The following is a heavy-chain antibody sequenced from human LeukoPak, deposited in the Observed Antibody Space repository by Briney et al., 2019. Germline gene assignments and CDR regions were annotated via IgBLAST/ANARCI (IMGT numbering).Heavy chain of an antibody. CDR3: TRVFENA. CDR2: ISSSGSTI. CDR1: GFTFSSYE. Sequence: GGSLRLTCAASGFTFSSYEMNWVRQAPGKGLEWVSYISSSGSTIYYADSVKGRFTISRDKAQNSLYLQMNSLRVEDTAMYYCTRVFENAWGQGTLVTVSS. D-gene: IGHD3-9*01. J-gene: IGHJ5*02. V-gene: IGHV3-48*03.